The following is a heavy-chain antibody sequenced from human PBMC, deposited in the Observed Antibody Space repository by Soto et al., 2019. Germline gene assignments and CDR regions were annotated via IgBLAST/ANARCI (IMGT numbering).Heavy chain of an antibody. CDR1: GFTFSHYG. CDR2: ISYDGSNK. D-gene: IGHD3-22*01. Sequence: LRLSCAASGFTFSHYGIHWVRQAPGKGLEWLAVISYDGSNKHYADSVKGRFTVSRDNSKNTLYLQMSSLRAEDTAVYYCAKDRAPFYYDSSGPFDYWGQGTLVTVSS. J-gene: IGHJ4*02. CDR3: AKDRAPFYYDSSGPFDY. V-gene: IGHV3-30*18.